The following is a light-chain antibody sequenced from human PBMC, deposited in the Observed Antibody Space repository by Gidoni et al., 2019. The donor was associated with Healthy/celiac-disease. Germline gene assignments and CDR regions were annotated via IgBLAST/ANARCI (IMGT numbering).Light chain of an antibody. CDR1: ALPKQY. V-gene: IGLV3-25*02. Sequence: SYELTQPPSVSVSPGQTARSTCSGDALPKQYAYWYQQKPGQAPVLVIYKDSERPSGIPERFSGSSSGTTVTLTISGVQAEDEADYYCQSADSSGTDVVFGGGTKLTVL. CDR2: KDS. CDR3: QSADSSGTDVV. J-gene: IGLJ2*01.